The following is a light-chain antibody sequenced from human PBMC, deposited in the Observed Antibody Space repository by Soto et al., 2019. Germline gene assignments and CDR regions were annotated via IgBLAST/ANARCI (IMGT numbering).Light chain of an antibody. CDR3: QQSNNWLLLT. J-gene: IGKJ4*01. V-gene: IGKV3D-11*01. CDR1: QYINTR. CDR2: HTS. Sequence: EIVLPQSPTTLSSFPGDRFSLSCMASQYINTRLAWYQHRPGQAPRLLLYHTSIRAAGIPARFSATGTGTDFTLTISFVQPEDFALYYCQQSNNWLLLTFGGGTKVDIK.